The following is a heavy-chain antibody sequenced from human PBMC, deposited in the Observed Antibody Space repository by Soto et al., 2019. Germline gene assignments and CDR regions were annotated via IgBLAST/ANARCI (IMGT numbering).Heavy chain of an antibody. CDR2: INHSGST. D-gene: IGHD4-4*01. CDR1: GGSFSGYY. V-gene: IGHV4-34*01. Sequence: QVQIQQWGAGLLKPSETLSLTCAVYGGSFSGYYWSWIRQPPGKGLEWIGEINHSGSTNYNPSLKSRVTISVDTSKNQFSLKLSSVTATDTAVYYCARGRFMTTVTRTLFFDYWGQGTLVTVSS. J-gene: IGHJ4*02. CDR3: ARGRFMTTVTRTLFFDY.